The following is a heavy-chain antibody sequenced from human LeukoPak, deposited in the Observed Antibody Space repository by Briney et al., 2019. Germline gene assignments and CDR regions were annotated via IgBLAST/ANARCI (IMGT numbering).Heavy chain of an antibody. D-gene: IGHD5-18*01. Sequence: SVKVSCKASGGTFSSYAISWVRQAPGQGLEWMGGIIPIFGTANYAQKFQGRVTITADKSTSTAYMELSSLRSEDTAVYYCALKGYSYANWFDPWGQGTLVTVSS. CDR3: ALKGYSYANWFDP. CDR2: IIPIFGTA. CDR1: GGTFSSYA. V-gene: IGHV1-69*06. J-gene: IGHJ5*02.